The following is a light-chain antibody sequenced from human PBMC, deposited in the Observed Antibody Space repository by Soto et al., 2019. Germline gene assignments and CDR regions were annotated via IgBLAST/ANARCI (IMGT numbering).Light chain of an antibody. CDR2: DAS. CDR3: QQAASFPIT. Sequence: DIQRTQSPSTLSGSVGDRVTITCRASQSISSWLAWYQKKPGKDPKILIYDASSLESGVPSRFSGSGSATEFNLTISRLQPDDFATYYCQQAASFPITFGQGTRLEIK. J-gene: IGKJ5*01. V-gene: IGKV1-5*01. CDR1: QSISSW.